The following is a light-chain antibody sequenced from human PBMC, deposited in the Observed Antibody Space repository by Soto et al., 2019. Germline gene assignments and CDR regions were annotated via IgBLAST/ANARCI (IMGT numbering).Light chain of an antibody. J-gene: IGLJ1*01. CDR2: EVS. CDR1: NSDVGSYNL. Sequence: QSALTQPASVSGSPGQSITISCTGTNSDVGSYNLVSWYQQHPGKAPKVIIYEVSERPSGVSDRFSGSKSGNTASLTISGLQAEDEADYYCCSYAGSSTQSYVFGSGTKVTVL. V-gene: IGLV2-23*02. CDR3: CSYAGSSTQSYV.